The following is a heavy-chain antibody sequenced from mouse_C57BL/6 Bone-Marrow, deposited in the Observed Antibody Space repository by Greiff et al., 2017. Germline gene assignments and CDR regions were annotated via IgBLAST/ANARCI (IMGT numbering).Heavy chain of an antibody. CDR2: IWGDGST. J-gene: IGHJ4*01. Sequence: QVQLKEPGPGLVAPLQSLSITCTVSGFSLTSYGVSWVRQPPGKGLEWLGVIWGDGSTNYHSALISRLSISKHNSKSQVFLKLNSLQPDDTATYYCVSIPLYYAIHYWGQGTSVKVSS. V-gene: IGHV2-3*01. CDR1: GFSLTSYG. CDR3: VSIPLYYAIHY.